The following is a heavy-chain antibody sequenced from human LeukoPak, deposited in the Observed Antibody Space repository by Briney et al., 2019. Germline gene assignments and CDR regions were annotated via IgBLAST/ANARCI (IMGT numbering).Heavy chain of an antibody. CDR3: ARVFEGGDYGGYYYGMDV. CDR2: ISAYNGNT. V-gene: IGHV1-18*01. D-gene: IGHD4-17*01. J-gene: IGHJ6*02. Sequence: GASVKVSCKASGYTFTSYGISWVRQAPGQGLEWMGWISAYNGNTNYAQKLQGRVTMTTDTSTSTAYMELRSLRSDDTAVYYCARVFEGGDYGGYYYGMDVWGQGTTVTASS. CDR1: GYTFTSYG.